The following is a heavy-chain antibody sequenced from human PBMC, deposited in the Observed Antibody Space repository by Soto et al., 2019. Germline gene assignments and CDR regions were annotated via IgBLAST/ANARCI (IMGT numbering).Heavy chain of an antibody. CDR3: ARLEGLATISYYFDF. CDR1: GGSISSYY. V-gene: IGHV4-59*08. D-gene: IGHD3-9*01. Sequence: SETLSLTCTVSGGSISSYYWSWIRQPPGKGLEWIGCIYCSGNAYYNPPLQTRVTISLDKSKSQFSLKLNSVTAADSAVYFCARLEGLATISYYFDFWGPGALVTVSS. J-gene: IGHJ4*02. CDR2: IYCSGNA.